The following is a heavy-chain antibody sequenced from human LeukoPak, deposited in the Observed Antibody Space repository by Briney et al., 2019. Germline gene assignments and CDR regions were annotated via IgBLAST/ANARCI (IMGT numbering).Heavy chain of an antibody. D-gene: IGHD6-13*01. CDR2: IYYSGST. CDR1: GGSISSGDYY. Sequence: SQTLSLTCTVSGGSISSGDYYWSWIRQPPGKGLEWIGYIYYSGSTYYNPSLKSRVTISVDTSKNQLSLKLSSVTAADTAVYYCARVAAGIGFFQHWGQGTLVTVSS. CDR3: ARVAAGIGFFQH. J-gene: IGHJ1*01. V-gene: IGHV4-30-4*08.